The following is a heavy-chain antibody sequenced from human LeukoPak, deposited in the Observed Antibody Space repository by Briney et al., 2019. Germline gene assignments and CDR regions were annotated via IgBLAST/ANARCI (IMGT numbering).Heavy chain of an antibody. D-gene: IGHD3-22*01. Sequence: GGSLRLLCAASGFTFSSYSMNWVRQAPGKGLEWVSSISSSSSYIYYADAVKGRFTISRDNAKNSLYLKMNSLRAEDRAVYYCATGSSGYYHSLNDAFDIWGQGTMVTVSS. CDR1: GFTFSSYS. V-gene: IGHV3-21*01. J-gene: IGHJ3*02. CDR2: ISSSSSYI. CDR3: ATGSSGYYHSLNDAFDI.